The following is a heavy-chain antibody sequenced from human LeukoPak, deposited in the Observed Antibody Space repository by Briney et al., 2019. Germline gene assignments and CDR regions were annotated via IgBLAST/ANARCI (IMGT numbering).Heavy chain of an antibody. CDR2: ISAYNGNT. J-gene: IGHJ5*02. CDR1: GYTFTSYG. Sequence: ASVKVSCKASGYTFTSYGISWVRQAPGQGLEWMGWISAYNGNTNYAQKLQGRVTMTTDTSTSTAYMELRSLRSDDTAVYYCARARPPALVVPAAMGRVWFDPWGQGTLVTVSS. D-gene: IGHD2-2*01. V-gene: IGHV1-18*01. CDR3: ARARPPALVVPAAMGRVWFDP.